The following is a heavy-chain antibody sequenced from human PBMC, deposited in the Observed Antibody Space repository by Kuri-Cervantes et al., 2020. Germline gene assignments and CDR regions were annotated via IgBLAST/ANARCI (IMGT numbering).Heavy chain of an antibody. CDR3: ARRPPESAFDY. Sequence: GSLRLSCAVSGGSISSSNWWSWVRQPPGKGLEWIGEIYHSGSTNYNPSLKSRVTISVDKSKSQFSLKLSSVTAADTAVYYCARRPPESAFDYWGQGTLVTVSS. V-gene: IGHV4-4*02. CDR1: GGSISSSNW. J-gene: IGHJ4*02. CDR2: IYHSGST.